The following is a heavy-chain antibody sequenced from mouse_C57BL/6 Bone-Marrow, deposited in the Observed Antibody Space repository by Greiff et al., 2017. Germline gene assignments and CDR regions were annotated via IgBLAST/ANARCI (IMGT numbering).Heavy chain of an antibody. V-gene: IGHV1-50*01. CDR3: ARDGAYLYWYFEV. CDR2: IDPSDSYT. CDR1: GYTFTSYC. Sequence: VQLQQSGAELVKPGASVKLSCKASGYTFTSYCMQWVKQRPGQGLEWIGEIDPSDSYTNYTQKFKGKATLTVDTSSSTSYMQLSSLTSEDSAVYYCARDGAYLYWYFEVWGTGTTVTVSS. D-gene: IGHD6-5*01. J-gene: IGHJ1*03.